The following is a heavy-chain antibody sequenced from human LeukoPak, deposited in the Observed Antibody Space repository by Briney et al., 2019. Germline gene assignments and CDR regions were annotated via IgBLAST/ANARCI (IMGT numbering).Heavy chain of an antibody. J-gene: IGHJ4*02. D-gene: IGHD3-22*01. CDR1: GFTFSSYG. CDR2: IGGRGGST. Sequence: GGSLRLSCAASGFTFSSYGMSWVRQAPGKGLEWVSAIGGRGGSTYYADSVKGRFTISRDNSKNTLYLQMNSLRAEDTAVYYCAKDESGYYYDSSGYPDYWGQGTLVTVSS. CDR3: AKDESGYYYDSSGYPDY. V-gene: IGHV3-23*01.